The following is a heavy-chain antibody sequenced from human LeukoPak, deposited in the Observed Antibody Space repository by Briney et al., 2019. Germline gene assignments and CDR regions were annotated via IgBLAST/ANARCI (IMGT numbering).Heavy chain of an antibody. CDR2: IYHSGST. D-gene: IGHD6-13*01. CDR3: ARDGIAAGLYWFDP. J-gene: IGHJ5*02. V-gene: IGHV4-38-2*02. CDR1: GYSISSGYY. Sequence: PSETLSLTCIVSGYSISSGYYWGWIRQPPGKGLEWIGSIYHSGSTYYNLSLKSRVSISVDTSKNQFSLKLSSVTAADTAVYYCARDGIAAGLYWFDPWGQGTLVIVSS.